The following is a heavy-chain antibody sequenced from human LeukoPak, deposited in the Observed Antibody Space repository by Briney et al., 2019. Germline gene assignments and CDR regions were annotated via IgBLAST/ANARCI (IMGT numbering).Heavy chain of an antibody. CDR2: ISGSGGST. Sequence: GGSLRLSCAASGFTFTSYAMSWVRQAPGKGLEWVSVISGSGGSTYYADSVKGRFTISRDNSKNTLYLQMNSLRAEDTAVYYCAIENRKGFDYWGQGTLVAVSS. J-gene: IGHJ4*02. CDR1: GFTFTSYA. V-gene: IGHV3-23*01. CDR3: AIENRKGFDY. D-gene: IGHD1-14*01.